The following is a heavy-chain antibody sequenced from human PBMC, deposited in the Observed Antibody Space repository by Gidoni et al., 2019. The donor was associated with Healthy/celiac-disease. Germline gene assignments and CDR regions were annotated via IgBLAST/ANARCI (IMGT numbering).Heavy chain of an antibody. CDR2: IYPGDSDT. J-gene: IGHJ6*02. V-gene: IGHV5-51*01. D-gene: IGHD2-2*01. Sequence: EVPLVQSGAEVKKPGESLTISCKGSGYSFTSYWLGWVRQMPGKGLEWMGIIYPGDSDTRYSPSFQGQVTISADKSISTAYLQWSSLKASDTAMYYCARRGYCSSTSCYPYYYYGMDVWGQGTTVTVSS. CDR1: GYSFTSYW. CDR3: ARRGYCSSTSCYPYYYYGMDV.